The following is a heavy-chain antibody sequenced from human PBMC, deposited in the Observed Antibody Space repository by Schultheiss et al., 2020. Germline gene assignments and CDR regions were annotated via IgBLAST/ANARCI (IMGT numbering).Heavy chain of an antibody. Sequence: GSLRLSCAASGFTFSSYAMNWVRQAPGKGLEWVAVISYDGSNKYYADSVKGRFTISRDNSKNTLYLQMNSLRAEDTAVYYCAKDSMARYYYDSSGYWGTWFDPWGQGTLVTVSS. CDR3: AKDSMARYYYDSSGYWGTWFDP. V-gene: IGHV3-30-3*01. D-gene: IGHD3-22*01. J-gene: IGHJ5*02. CDR1: GFTFSSYA. CDR2: ISYDGSNK.